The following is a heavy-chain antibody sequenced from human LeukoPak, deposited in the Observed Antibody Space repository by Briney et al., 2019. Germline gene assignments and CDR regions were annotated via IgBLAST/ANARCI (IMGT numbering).Heavy chain of an antibody. V-gene: IGHV4-61*02. CDR1: GGSISSGGYY. CDR3: ARALTRDALDL. J-gene: IGHJ3*01. Sequence: KSSETLSLTCTVSGGSISSGGYYWSWIRQPAGKGLEWIGRIYTSGSTNYNPSLKSRVAMSVDTSKNQFSLKLSSVTAADTAVYYCARALTRDALDLWGQGTMVTVSS. CDR2: IYTSGST.